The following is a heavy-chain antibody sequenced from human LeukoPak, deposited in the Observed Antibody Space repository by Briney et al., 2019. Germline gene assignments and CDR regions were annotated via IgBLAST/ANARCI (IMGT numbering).Heavy chain of an antibody. V-gene: IGHV4-59*08. CDR3: ARLIGNYYGSGSYYNSNWFDP. Sequence: SETLSLTCTVSGGSISSYYWSWIRQPPGKGLEWIGYIYYSGSTNYNPSLKSRVTISVDTSKNQFSLKLSSVTAADTAVYYCARLIGNYYGSGSYYNSNWFDPWGQGTLVTVSS. J-gene: IGHJ5*02. D-gene: IGHD3-10*01. CDR2: IYYSGST. CDR1: GGSISSYY.